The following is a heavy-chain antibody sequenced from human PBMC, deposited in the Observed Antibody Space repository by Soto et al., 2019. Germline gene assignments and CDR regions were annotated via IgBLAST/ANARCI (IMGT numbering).Heavy chain of an antibody. V-gene: IGHV3-21*06. CDR2: ISSTTNYI. CDR3: ARESEDLTSNFDY. J-gene: IGHJ4*02. CDR1: GFIFTRYS. Sequence: PGGSLRLSCAASGFIFTRYSMNWVRQAPGKGLEWVSSISSTTNYIYYGDSMEGRFTISRDNAKNSLYLEMNSLRAEDTAVYYCARESEDLTSNFDYWRQGTLVTVSS.